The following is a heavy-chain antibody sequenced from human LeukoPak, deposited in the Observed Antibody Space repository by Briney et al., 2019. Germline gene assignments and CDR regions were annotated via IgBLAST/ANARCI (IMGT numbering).Heavy chain of an antibody. J-gene: IGHJ5*02. CDR1: GFTFSSYS. D-gene: IGHD4-17*01. Sequence: GGSLRLSCAASGFTFSSYSMNWVRQAPGKGLEWVSSISSSSSYIYYADSVKGRFTISRDNAKNSLYLQINSLRVEDTAVYYCIVFGDSNHWGQGTLVTVSS. V-gene: IGHV3-21*04. CDR3: IVFGDSNH. CDR2: ISSSSSYI.